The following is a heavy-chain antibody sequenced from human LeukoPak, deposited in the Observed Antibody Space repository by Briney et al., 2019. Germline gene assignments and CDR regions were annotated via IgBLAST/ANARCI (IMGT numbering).Heavy chain of an antibody. Sequence: ASVKVSCKASGGTFSSYAISWVRQAPGQGLEWMGRIIPILGIANYAQKFQDRVTITADKSTSTAYMELSSLRSEDTAVYYCARGGYDKGIDYWGQGTLVTVSS. CDR3: ARGGYDKGIDY. V-gene: IGHV1-69*04. CDR2: IIPILGIA. D-gene: IGHD5-12*01. CDR1: GGTFSSYA. J-gene: IGHJ4*02.